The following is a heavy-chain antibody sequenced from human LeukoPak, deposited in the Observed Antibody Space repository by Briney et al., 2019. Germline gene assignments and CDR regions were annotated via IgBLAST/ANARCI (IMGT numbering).Heavy chain of an antibody. V-gene: IGHV3-23*01. J-gene: IGHJ3*02. CDR1: GFTFSSYA. CDR3: AKRFSSGWRYAFDI. CDR2: ISDSGGST. Sequence: GGSLRLSCAASGFTFSSYAMSWVRQDPGKGLEWISAISDSGGSTYYADSVKGRFTISRDNSKNTLFLQMNSLRAEDTATYYCAKRFSSGWRYAFDIWGQGTMVTVSS. D-gene: IGHD6-19*01.